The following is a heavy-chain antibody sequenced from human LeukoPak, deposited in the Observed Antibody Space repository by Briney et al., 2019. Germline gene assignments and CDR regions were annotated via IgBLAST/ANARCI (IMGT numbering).Heavy chain of an antibody. CDR1: GFTFSSYA. CDR2: ISGSGGST. J-gene: IGHJ4*02. V-gene: IGHV3-23*01. Sequence: PGGSLRLSCAASGFTFSSYAMSWVRQAPGKGLEWVSAISGSGGSTYYADSVKGRFTISRDNSKNTLYLQMSSLRAEDTAVYYCAKANDIVVVVAPFDYWGQGTLVTVSS. D-gene: IGHD2-15*01. CDR3: AKANDIVVVVAPFDY.